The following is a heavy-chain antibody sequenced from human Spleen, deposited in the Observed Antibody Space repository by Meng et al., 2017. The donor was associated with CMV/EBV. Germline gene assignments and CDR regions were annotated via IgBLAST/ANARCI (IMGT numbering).Heavy chain of an antibody. V-gene: IGHV3-23*01. CDR3: ARGGAVAGTWYFDL. Sequence: GESLKISCAASGFTFSSYAMHWVRQAPGKGLEWVSAISGSGGTTYYADSVKGRLTISRDNSKNALFLQMSSLGADDTAVYYCARGGAVAGTWYFDLWGRGTLVTVSS. CDR2: ISGSGGTT. D-gene: IGHD1/OR15-1a*01. CDR1: GFTFSSYA. J-gene: IGHJ2*01.